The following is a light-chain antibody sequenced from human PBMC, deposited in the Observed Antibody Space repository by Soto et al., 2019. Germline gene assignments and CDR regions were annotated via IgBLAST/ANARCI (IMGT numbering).Light chain of an antibody. Sequence: DIQMTQSPSTLPASVGDRVTITCRASQSISNYLAWYQQKPGKIPNLLIYAASTLQAGVPSRFSGSGSGTDFTLTISNLEPEDFALYYCQQRSSWMTFGQGTRLEIK. CDR2: AAS. V-gene: IGKV1-27*01. CDR3: QQRSSWMT. J-gene: IGKJ5*01. CDR1: QSISNY.